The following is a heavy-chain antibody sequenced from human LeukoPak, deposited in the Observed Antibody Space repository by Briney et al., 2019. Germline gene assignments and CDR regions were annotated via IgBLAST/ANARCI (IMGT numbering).Heavy chain of an antibody. V-gene: IGHV3-30*03. CDR1: GFTFSSYG. Sequence: ETSLRLSCAASGFTFSSYGMHWVRQAPGKGLEWVALISFDGTNKYYADSVKGRFTISRDNSKNTLYLQMNSLTADDTAVYYCARDPLGVLSYFDYWGQGTLVTVSS. D-gene: IGHD3-16*01. CDR2: ISFDGTNK. J-gene: IGHJ4*02. CDR3: ARDPLGVLSYFDY.